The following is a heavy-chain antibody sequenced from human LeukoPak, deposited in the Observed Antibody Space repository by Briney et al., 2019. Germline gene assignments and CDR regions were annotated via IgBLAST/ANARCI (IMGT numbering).Heavy chain of an antibody. V-gene: IGHV4-34*01. Sequence: SETPSLTCAVYGGSFSGYYWSWIRQPPGKGLEWIGEINHSGSTNYNPSLKSRVTISVDTSKNQFSLKLSSVTAADTAVYYCAADYYDSSGCQSTDAFDIWGQGTMVTVSS. J-gene: IGHJ3*02. CDR1: GGSFSGYY. CDR3: AADYYDSSGCQSTDAFDI. D-gene: IGHD3-22*01. CDR2: INHSGST.